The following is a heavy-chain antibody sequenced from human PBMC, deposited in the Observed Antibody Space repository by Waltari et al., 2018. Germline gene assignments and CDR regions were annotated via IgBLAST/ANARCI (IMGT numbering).Heavy chain of an antibody. CDR1: GGSISIEGFY. D-gene: IGHD5-18*01. Sequence: QVQLQESGPGLVKSSQTLSLTCSVSGGSISIEGFYLSWFRQHPGKGLEWTGYIANSGTYYNPSLKSRVKISRDTSKNQIFLKLSSVTAADTAVYYCARSGYRYGWGYYYGMDVWGQGTTVTVSS. CDR3: ARSGYRYGWGYYYGMDV. J-gene: IGHJ6*02. V-gene: IGHV4-31*03. CDR2: IANSGT.